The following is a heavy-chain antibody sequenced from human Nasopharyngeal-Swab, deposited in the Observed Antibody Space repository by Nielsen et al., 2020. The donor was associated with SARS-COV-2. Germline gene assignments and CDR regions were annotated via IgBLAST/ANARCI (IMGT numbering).Heavy chain of an antibody. CDR1: GFTFSSYS. J-gene: IGHJ5*02. V-gene: IGHV3-21*01. Sequence: LSLTCAASGFTFSSYSMNWVRQAPGKGLEWVSSISSSSSYIYYADSVKGRFTISRDNAKNSLYLQMNSLRAEDTAVYYCARDRATYCSSTSCPWFDPWGQGTLVTVSS. CDR3: ARDRATYCSSTSCPWFDP. D-gene: IGHD2-2*01. CDR2: ISSSSSYI.